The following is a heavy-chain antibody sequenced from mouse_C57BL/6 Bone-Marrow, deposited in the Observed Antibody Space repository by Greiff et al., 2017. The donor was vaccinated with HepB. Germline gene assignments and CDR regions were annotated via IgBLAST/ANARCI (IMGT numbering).Heavy chain of an antibody. D-gene: IGHD1-1*02. V-gene: IGHV1-7*01. CDR3: ALYGPY. J-gene: IGHJ3*01. CDR1: GYTFTSYW. CDR2: INPSSGYT. Sequence: QVQLQQSGAELAKPGASVKLSCKASGYTFTSYWMHWVKQRPGQGLEWIGYINPSSGYTKYNQKFKDKVTLTADKSSSTAYMQLSSLTYEDSAVYYCALYGPYWGQGTLVTVSA.